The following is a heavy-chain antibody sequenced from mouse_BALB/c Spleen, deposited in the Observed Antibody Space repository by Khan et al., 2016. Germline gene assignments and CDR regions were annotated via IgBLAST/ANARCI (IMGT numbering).Heavy chain of an antibody. V-gene: IGHV3-8*02. Sequence: EVQLQESGPSLVKPSQTLSLTCSVTGDSITSGYWNWIRKFPGNKLEYMGYISYSGSTYYNPSLKSRISITRDTSKNQYYLQLNSVTTEDTATYYCARCDGNYGYYAMDYWGQGTSVTVSS. D-gene: IGHD2-1*01. J-gene: IGHJ4*01. CDR1: GDSITSGY. CDR2: ISYSGST. CDR3: ARCDGNYGYYAMDY.